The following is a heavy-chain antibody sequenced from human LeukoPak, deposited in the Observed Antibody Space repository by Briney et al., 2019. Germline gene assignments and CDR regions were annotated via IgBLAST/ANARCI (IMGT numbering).Heavy chain of an antibody. CDR1: GGTFSSYA. Sequence: GASVKVSCEASGGTFSSYAISWVRQAPGQGLEWMGWIILICGTANYAQKFQGRVTITADESTSTAYMELSSLRSEDTAVYYCARAGRGYCSSTSCYDAFDIWGQGTMVTVSS. D-gene: IGHD2-2*01. CDR2: IILICGTA. J-gene: IGHJ3*02. V-gene: IGHV1-69*13. CDR3: ARAGRGYCSSTSCYDAFDI.